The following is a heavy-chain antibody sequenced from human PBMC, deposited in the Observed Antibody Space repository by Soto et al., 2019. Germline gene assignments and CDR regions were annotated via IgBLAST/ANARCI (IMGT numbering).Heavy chain of an antibody. D-gene: IGHD3-10*01. CDR2: IVPMLGMS. Sequence: PQLKVSRKASGDTYSFYTINWVRQAPGLGLEWMGRIVPMLGMSNYALKFQGRVTMTADKSTSTAYMELGSLRSEDTAMYYCATSYGSGSRAFDYWGQGALVTVSS. J-gene: IGHJ4*02. CDR3: ATSYGSGSRAFDY. CDR1: GDTYSFYT. V-gene: IGHV1-69*02.